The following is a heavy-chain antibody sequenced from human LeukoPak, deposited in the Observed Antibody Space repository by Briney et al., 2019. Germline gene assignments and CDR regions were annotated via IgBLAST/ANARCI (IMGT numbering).Heavy chain of an antibody. CDR3: ARADYGDYGGYNWFDP. V-gene: IGHV4-59*01. J-gene: IGHJ5*02. CDR2: IYYSGST. Sequence: SETLSLTCTVSGGSISSYYWSWIRQPPGKGLEWIGYIYYSGSTNYNPSLKSRVTISVDTSKNQFSLKLSSVTAADTAVYYCARADYGDYGGYNWFDPWGQGTLVTVSS. D-gene: IGHD4-17*01. CDR1: GGSISSYY.